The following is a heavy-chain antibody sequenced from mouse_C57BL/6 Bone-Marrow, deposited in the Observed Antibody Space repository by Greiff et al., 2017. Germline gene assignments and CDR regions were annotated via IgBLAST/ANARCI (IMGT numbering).Heavy chain of an antibody. Sequence: QVQLQQSGPGLVQPSQSLSITCTVSGFSLTSYGVHWVRQSPGKGLEWLGVIWSGGSTDYNAAFMSRLSITKDHSKSQVFFKMNSLQADDTAIYYCAKIYDGYSAGFAYWGQGTLVTVAA. V-gene: IGHV2-5*01. CDR3: AKIYDGYSAGFAY. CDR1: GFSLTSYG. CDR2: IWSGGST. J-gene: IGHJ3*01. D-gene: IGHD2-3*01.